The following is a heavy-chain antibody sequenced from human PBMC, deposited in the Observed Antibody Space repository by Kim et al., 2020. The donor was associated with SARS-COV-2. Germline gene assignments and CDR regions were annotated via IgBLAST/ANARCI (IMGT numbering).Heavy chain of an antibody. CDR3: AKARMVRGVIPFDY. Sequence: ADSVKGRFTISRDNSKSTLYLQLNRLRAEDTAVYYCAKARMVRGVIPFDYWGQGTLVTVSS. D-gene: IGHD3-10*01. V-gene: IGHV3-23*01. J-gene: IGHJ4*02.